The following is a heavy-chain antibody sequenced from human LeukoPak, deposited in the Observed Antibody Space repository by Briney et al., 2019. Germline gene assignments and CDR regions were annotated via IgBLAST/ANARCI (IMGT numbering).Heavy chain of an antibody. D-gene: IGHD6-13*01. Sequence: ASVTVSCKASGYTFTGYYMHWVRQAPGQGLEWMGWINPNIGGTNYAQKFQGRVTMTRDTSISTAYMELRRLRSDDTAVYYCARDFRITAAGTGYYYGMDVWGQGTTVTVSS. CDR3: ARDFRITAAGTGYYYGMDV. CDR1: GYTFTGYY. V-gene: IGHV1-2*02. J-gene: IGHJ6*02. CDR2: INPNIGGT.